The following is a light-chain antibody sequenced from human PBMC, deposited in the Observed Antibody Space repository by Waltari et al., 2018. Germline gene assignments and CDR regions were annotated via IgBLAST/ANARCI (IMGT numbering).Light chain of an antibody. J-gene: IGKJ3*01. Sequence: ESVLPQPPRTLPSSPGERATPSCKTSQNTSSSYLTWYQQKPGQAPRLVVYGVSTRATGIPDRFSGSRSGTDFTLTISRLEPEDFAVYYCQQYGGSPRIFTFGAGTKVEIK. V-gene: IGKV3-20*01. CDR2: GVS. CDR1: QNTSSSY. CDR3: QQYGGSPRIFT.